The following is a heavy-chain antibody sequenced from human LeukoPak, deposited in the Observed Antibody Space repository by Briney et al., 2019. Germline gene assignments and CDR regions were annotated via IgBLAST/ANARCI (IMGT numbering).Heavy chain of an antibody. Sequence: PGGSLRLSCSASGFTFSDYWMGWVRQAPGKGLEWVANIKRDGIEKYFVDSVKGRLTVSRDNSKNSLYLQMNSLRAEDTAVYYCACMYRADAFDIWGQGTMVTVSS. CDR3: ACMYRADAFDI. CDR2: IKRDGIEK. V-gene: IGHV3-7*05. CDR1: GFTFSDYW. D-gene: IGHD2-8*01. J-gene: IGHJ3*02.